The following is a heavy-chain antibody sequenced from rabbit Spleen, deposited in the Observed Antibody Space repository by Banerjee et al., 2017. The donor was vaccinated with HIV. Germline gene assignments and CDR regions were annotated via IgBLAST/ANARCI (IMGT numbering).Heavy chain of an antibody. D-gene: IGHD6-1*01. Sequence: QSLEESGGDLVKPGAPLTLTCKASGFDFTSTYYMCWVRQAPGKGLEWIGCIDTSSGNTAYATWAKGRFTISKTSSTTVTLQMTSLTAADTATYFCARGEHFSVGFSAFAIYLDLWGPGTLVPVS. CDR1: GFDFTSTYY. CDR3: ARGEHFSVGFSAFAIYLDL. V-gene: IGHV1S40*01. J-gene: IGHJ4*01. CDR2: IDTSSGNT.